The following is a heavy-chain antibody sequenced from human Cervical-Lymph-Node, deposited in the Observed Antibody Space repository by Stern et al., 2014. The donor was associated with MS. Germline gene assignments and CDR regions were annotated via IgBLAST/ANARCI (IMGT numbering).Heavy chain of an antibody. CDR1: GFSLLSNGEG. D-gene: IGHD3-22*01. CDR3: AHTNYDSLFDH. Sequence: QITLKESGPALVKPTQTLTLTCSFSGFSLLSNGEGVGWIRQTPGKALEWLALIYWDNSQRHTPSLKTRVTVTKDTSKNQVVLTMTNMDPVDTGTYYCAHTNYDSLFDHWGQGSLVTVSS. CDR2: IYWDNSQ. V-gene: IGHV2-5*02. J-gene: IGHJ4*02.